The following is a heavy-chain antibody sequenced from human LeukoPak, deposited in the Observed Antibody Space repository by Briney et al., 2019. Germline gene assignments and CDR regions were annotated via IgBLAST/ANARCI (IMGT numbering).Heavy chain of an antibody. Sequence: GGSLRLSCAASGFTFSSYGMHWVRQAPGKGLEWVAFIRYDGSNKYYADSVKGRFTISRDNSKNTAYLQMNSLKTEDTAVYYCTSPGDTMVRGATDYWGQGTLVTVSS. V-gene: IGHV3-30*02. CDR3: TSPGDTMVRGATDY. D-gene: IGHD3-10*01. CDR2: IRYDGSNK. CDR1: GFTFSSYG. J-gene: IGHJ4*02.